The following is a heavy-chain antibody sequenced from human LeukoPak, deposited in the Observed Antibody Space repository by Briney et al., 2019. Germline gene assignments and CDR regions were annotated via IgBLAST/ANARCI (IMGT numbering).Heavy chain of an antibody. CDR2: ISYDGSNK. Sequence: PGGSLRLSCAASGFTFSSYAMHWVRQAPGKGLEWVAVISYDGSNKYYADSVKGRFTISRDNSKNTLYLQMNSLRAEDTAVYYCATDLVIYGTSPLYFDYWGQGTLVTVSS. CDR1: GFTFSSYA. CDR3: ATDLVIYGTSPLYFDY. J-gene: IGHJ4*02. D-gene: IGHD2-21*01. V-gene: IGHV3-30-3*01.